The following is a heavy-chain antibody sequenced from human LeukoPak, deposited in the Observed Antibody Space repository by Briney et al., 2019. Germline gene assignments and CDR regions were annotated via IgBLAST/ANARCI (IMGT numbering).Heavy chain of an antibody. CDR1: GYTFTGYY. V-gene: IGHV1-2*02. J-gene: IGHJ4*02. CDR3: ARSSRVVPAAGFDY. D-gene: IGHD2-2*01. Sequence: ASVKVSCKASGYTFTGYYMHWVRQAPGQRLEWMGWINPNSGGTNYAQKFQGRVTMTRDTSISTAYMELSRLRSDDTAVYYCARSSRVVPAAGFDYWGQGTLVTVSS. CDR2: INPNSGGT.